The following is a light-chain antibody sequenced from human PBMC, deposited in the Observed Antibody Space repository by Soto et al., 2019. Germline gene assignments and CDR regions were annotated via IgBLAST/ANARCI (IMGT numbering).Light chain of an antibody. J-gene: IGLJ3*02. CDR1: NIGSKS. Sequence: SYELTQPPSVSVAPGKTASVACGGSNIGSKSVHWYQKKSGQAPVLVMYYDSDRPSGIPERFSGSNSGNTATLTISRVEAGDEADFYCQGWDISSGHVVFGGGTKLTLL. CDR3: QGWDISSGHVV. V-gene: IGLV3-21*01. CDR2: YDS.